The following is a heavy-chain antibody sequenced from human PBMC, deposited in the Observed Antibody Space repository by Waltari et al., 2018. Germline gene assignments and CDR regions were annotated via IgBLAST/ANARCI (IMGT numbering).Heavy chain of an antibody. CDR2: IYYSGST. CDR1: GGSISSSSYY. V-gene: IGHV4-39*01. Sequence: QLQLQESGPGLVKPSETLSLTCTVSGGSISSSSYYWGWIRQPPGKGLEWIGSIYYSGSTYYNPSLKSRVTISVDTSKNQFSLKLSSVTAADTAVYYCARPNKKVLNWYFDLWGRGTLVTVSS. CDR3: ARPNKKVLNWYFDL. J-gene: IGHJ2*01.